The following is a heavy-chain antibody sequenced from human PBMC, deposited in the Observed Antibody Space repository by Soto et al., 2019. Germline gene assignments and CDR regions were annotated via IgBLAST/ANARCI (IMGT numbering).Heavy chain of an antibody. D-gene: IGHD2-2*03. V-gene: IGHV3-23*01. J-gene: IGHJ3*02. CDR3: AKDVDIVVVPAAIIGDAFDI. CDR1: GFTFSSYA. CDR2: ISGSGGST. Sequence: GGSLRLSCAASGFTFSSYAMSWVRQAPGKGLEWVSAISGSGGSTYYADSVKDRFTISRDNSKNTLYLQMNSLRAEDTAVYYCAKDVDIVVVPAAIIGDAFDIWGQGTMVTVPS.